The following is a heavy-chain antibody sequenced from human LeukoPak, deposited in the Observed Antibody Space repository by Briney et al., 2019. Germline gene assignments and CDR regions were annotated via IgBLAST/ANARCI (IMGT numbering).Heavy chain of an antibody. CDR3: ARKDYGDYSFDY. V-gene: IGHV4-61*08. CDR2: IYYSGST. J-gene: IGHJ4*02. Sequence: SETLSLTCTVSGGSVSSGGYYWSWIRQPPGKGPEWIGYIYYSGSTNYNPSLKSRVTISVDTSKNQFSLKLTSVTAADTAVYYCARKDYGDYSFDYWGQGTLVTVSS. D-gene: IGHD4-17*01. CDR1: GGSVSSGGYY.